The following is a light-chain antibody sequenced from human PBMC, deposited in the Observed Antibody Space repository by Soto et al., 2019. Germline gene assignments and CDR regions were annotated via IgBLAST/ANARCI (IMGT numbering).Light chain of an antibody. Sequence: QSALTQPASVSGSPGQSITISCTGTSSDVGGYHYVSWYQQHPGKAPKLMIYEVSNRPSGVSYRFSGSKSGNTASLTISGRQAEDEADYYCSSYTSSSTLVVFGGGTNLTVL. CDR1: SSDVGGYHY. CDR2: EVS. CDR3: SSYTSSSTLVV. V-gene: IGLV2-14*01. J-gene: IGLJ2*01.